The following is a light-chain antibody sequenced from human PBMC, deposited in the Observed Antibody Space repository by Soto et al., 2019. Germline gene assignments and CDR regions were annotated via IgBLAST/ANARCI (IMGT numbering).Light chain of an antibody. CDR3: SSYAGSNKV. CDR2: EVS. J-gene: IGLJ1*01. CDR1: SSDVGGYNY. V-gene: IGLV2-8*01. Sequence: QSVLTQPASVSGSPVQSITISCTGTSSDVGGYNYVSWYQQHPGKAPKLMIYEVSKRPSGVPDRFSGSKSGNTASLTVSGLQAEDEADYYCSSYAGSNKVFGTGTKVTVL.